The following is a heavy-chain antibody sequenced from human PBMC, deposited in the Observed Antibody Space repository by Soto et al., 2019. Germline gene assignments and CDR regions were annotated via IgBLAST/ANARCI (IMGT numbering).Heavy chain of an antibody. CDR3: TRDRYFDF. J-gene: IGHJ4*01. V-gene: IGHV1-2*02. CDR1: RYDFRAYY. CDR2: ISPRSGGT. Sequence: QVQLVQSGAEVKKSGSSVRVSCQASRYDFRAYYIHWVRQAPGQGLEWMGWISPRSGGTNFAQKFRGRVTLTTETSSNTVHMELRGLESDDTAVYYCTRDRYFDFWGQGTPVTVSS.